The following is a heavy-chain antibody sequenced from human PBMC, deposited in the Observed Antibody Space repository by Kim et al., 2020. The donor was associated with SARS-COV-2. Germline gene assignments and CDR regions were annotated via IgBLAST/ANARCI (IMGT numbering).Heavy chain of an antibody. CDR2: FVPITGTG. J-gene: IGHJ6*02. D-gene: IGHD3-10*01. V-gene: IGHV1-69*04. CDR1: GGTFSAYG. CDR3: ARSSGLYGVDV. Sequence: SVKVSCKASGGTFSAYGISWVRRAPGQGLEWMGRFVPITGTGNYAQKFQGRITITADKSSTTGYMDLSSLRSEDTAVYFCARSSGLYGVDVGGQGTTV.